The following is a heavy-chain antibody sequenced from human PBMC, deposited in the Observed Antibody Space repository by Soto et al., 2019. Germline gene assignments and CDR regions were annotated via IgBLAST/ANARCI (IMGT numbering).Heavy chain of an antibody. V-gene: IGHV3-7*01. CDR2: IKQDGSEK. CDR3: ARVGVEQQLGSYYYYYYMDV. D-gene: IGHD6-13*01. CDR1: GFTFSSYW. Sequence: GGSLRLSCAASGFTFSSYWMSWVRQAPGKGLEWVANIKQDGSEKYYVDSVKGRFTISRDNAKNSLYLQMNSLRAEDTAVYYCARVGVEQQLGSYYYYYYMDVWGKGTTVTVSS. J-gene: IGHJ6*03.